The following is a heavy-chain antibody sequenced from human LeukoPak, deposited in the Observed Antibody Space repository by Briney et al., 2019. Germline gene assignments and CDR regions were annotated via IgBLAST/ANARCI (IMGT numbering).Heavy chain of an antibody. J-gene: IGHJ1*01. Sequence: SETLSLTCTVSGGSISSGNYYWGWIRQPPGKGLEWIGRIYSGSTYSNPSLKSRVIISVDTSKNQFSLKLSSVTAADTAVYYCARHVWDIGFQQWGQGTLVTVSS. D-gene: IGHD3-16*01. CDR1: GGSISSGNYY. V-gene: IGHV4-39*01. CDR3: ARHVWDIGFQQ. CDR2: IYSGST.